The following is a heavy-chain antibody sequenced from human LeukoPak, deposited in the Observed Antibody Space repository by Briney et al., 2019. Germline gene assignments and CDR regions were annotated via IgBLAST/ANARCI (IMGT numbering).Heavy chain of an antibody. Sequence: GGSLRLSCAASGFSFSDHYMDWVRQAPGKGLEWVGRINSKANGYTTEYAASVKGRFTISRDDSNNSLYLQMNGLNTEDTAVYYCARLPHSLLQGAYWGQGTLVTVSS. CDR1: GFSFSDHY. CDR2: INSKANGYTT. J-gene: IGHJ4*02. V-gene: IGHV3-72*01. D-gene: IGHD1-26*01. CDR3: ARLPHSLLQGAY.